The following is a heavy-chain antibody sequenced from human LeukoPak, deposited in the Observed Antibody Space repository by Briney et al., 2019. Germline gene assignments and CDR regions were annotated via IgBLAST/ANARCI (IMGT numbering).Heavy chain of an antibody. CDR3: ARHNKWFTTYYFDY. V-gene: IGHV5-51*01. J-gene: IGHJ4*02. Sequence: GESLKISCKGSGYSFTSYWIGWVRQMPGKGLEWMGIIYPGDSDTRYSPSFQGQVTISADKSISTAYLQWSSLKASDTAMYYCARHNKWFTTYYFDYWGREPWSPSPQ. D-gene: IGHD3-22*01. CDR1: GYSFTSYW. CDR2: IYPGDSDT.